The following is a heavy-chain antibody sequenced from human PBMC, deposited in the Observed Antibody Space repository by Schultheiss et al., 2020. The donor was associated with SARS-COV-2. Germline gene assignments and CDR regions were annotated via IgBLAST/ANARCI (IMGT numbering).Heavy chain of an antibody. V-gene: IGHV3-48*01. CDR1: GFTFSSYS. Sequence: GGSLRLSCAASGFTFSSYSMNWVRQAPGKGLEWVSYISSSSSTIYYADSVKGRFTISRDNAKNSLYLQMNSLRAEDTAVYYCARDSSVGGRYDFWSGYYSNSYYFDYWGQGTLVTV. J-gene: IGHJ4*02. D-gene: IGHD3-3*01. CDR3: ARDSSVGGRYDFWSGYYSNSYYFDY. CDR2: ISSSSSTI.